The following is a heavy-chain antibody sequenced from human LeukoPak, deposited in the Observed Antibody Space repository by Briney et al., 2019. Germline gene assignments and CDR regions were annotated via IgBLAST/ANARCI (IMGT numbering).Heavy chain of an antibody. CDR3: ARQYYYDSSGPIDY. V-gene: IGHV3-66*04. J-gene: IGHJ4*02. Sequence: PGGSLRLSCAASGFTVSSNYMSWVRQAPGKGLEWVSVIYSGGSTYYADSVKGRFTISRDNSKNTLYLQMNSLRAEDTAVYYCARQYYYDSSGPIDYWGQGTPVTVSS. D-gene: IGHD3-22*01. CDR1: GFTVSSNY. CDR2: IYSGGST.